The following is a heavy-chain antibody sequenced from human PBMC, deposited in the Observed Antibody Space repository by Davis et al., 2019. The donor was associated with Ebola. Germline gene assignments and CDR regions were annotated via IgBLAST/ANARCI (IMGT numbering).Heavy chain of an antibody. J-gene: IGHJ4*02. CDR3: ASTGLGVSTGGVY. Sequence: GESLKISCKGSGYTFATYWIGWVRQMPGKGLEWMGIIYPGDSDTRYSPSFQGQVTISADKSISTAYLQWSSLKASDTAMYYCASTGLGVSTGGVYWGQGTLVTVSS. CDR2: IYPGDSDT. D-gene: IGHD2-8*02. V-gene: IGHV5-51*01. CDR1: GYTFATYW.